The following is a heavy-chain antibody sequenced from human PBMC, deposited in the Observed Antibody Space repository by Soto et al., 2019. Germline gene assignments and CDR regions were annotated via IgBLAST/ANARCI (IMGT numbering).Heavy chain of an antibody. Sequence: GGSLRLSCAASGFTFSSYSMNWVRQAPGKGLEWVSYISSSSSTIYYADSVKGRFTISRDNAKNSLYLQMNSLRDEDTAVYYCARDSKRYYDYVWGGADKDYGMDVWGQGTTVTVSS. CDR2: ISSSSSTI. J-gene: IGHJ6*02. D-gene: IGHD3-16*01. CDR1: GFTFSSYS. V-gene: IGHV3-48*02. CDR3: ARDSKRYYDYVWGGADKDYGMDV.